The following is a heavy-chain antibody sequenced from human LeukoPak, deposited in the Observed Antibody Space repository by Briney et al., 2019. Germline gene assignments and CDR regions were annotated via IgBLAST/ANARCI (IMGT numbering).Heavy chain of an antibody. D-gene: IGHD4-23*01. CDR3: ASTTVGGAIDY. J-gene: IGHJ4*02. CDR1: GGSISSGGYY. V-gene: IGHV4-31*03. Sequence: SQTLSLTCTVSGGSISSGGYYWSWIRQHPGKGLEWIGYIYYSGSTYYNPSLKSRVTISVDTSKNQFSLKLSSVTAADTAVYYCASTTVGGAIDYWGQGTLVTVSS. CDR2: IYYSGST.